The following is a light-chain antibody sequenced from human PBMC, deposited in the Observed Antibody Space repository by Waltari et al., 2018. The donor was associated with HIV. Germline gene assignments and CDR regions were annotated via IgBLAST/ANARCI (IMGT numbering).Light chain of an antibody. CDR1: QSISNY. CDR3: QQSYTKPPT. Sequence: DIQMTQSPSSLSASVGDRITITCRASQSISNYLNWYQQKPGRAPNLLIYEASSLQSGVPPRFSGSGSGTDFTLTISSLQPEDFATHYCQQSYTKPPTFGQGTNLEIK. J-gene: IGKJ2*01. V-gene: IGKV1-39*01. CDR2: EAS.